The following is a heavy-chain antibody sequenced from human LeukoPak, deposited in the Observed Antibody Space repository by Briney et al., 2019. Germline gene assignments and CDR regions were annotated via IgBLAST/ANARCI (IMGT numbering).Heavy chain of an antibody. J-gene: IGHJ4*02. CDR1: GRSFSGHY. Sequence: SGTPSLTCAVYGRSFSGHYWSWIRQPPGNGLEWIGDINHSGSTNYTLSRKSRVTISVDTSKHQFSLKLSSVTAADTAVYYCARRFYGTYHSLWGTLPYYFDPWGQGTLVTVSS. V-gene: IGHV4-34*01. CDR3: ARRFYGTYHSLWGTLPYYFDP. CDR2: INHSGST. D-gene: IGHD3-16*01.